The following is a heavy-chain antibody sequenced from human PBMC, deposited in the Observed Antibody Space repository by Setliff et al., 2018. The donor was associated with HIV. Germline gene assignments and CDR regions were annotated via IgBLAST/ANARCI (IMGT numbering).Heavy chain of an antibody. CDR2: MNLNSDVA. CDR1: GYTFTNYY. J-gene: IGHJ6*04. CDR3: ARGKGVRGVIITGGLDV. V-gene: IGHV1-8*02. D-gene: IGHD3-10*01. Sequence: ASVKVSCKASGYTFTNYYMHWLRQATGQGLEWLGWMNLNSDVAGYAPGFHDRLTMTRSTSMDTTNLELRSLRSEDTAVYYCARGKGVRGVIITGGLDVWGKGTTVTVSS.